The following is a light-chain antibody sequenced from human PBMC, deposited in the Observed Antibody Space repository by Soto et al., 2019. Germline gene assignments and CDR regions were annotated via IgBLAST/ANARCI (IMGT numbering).Light chain of an antibody. CDR3: QQTYNSPHT. Sequence: DIQMTQSPSSLSASVGDRVSITCRASQSISSYLNWYQQRPGKAPKLLFYAASTLQGGLPSRFSGSGSGTDFTLTISSLQPEDFATYYCQQTYNSPHTFCHGTKLQIK. CDR2: AAS. V-gene: IGKV1-39*01. J-gene: IGKJ2*01. CDR1: QSISSY.